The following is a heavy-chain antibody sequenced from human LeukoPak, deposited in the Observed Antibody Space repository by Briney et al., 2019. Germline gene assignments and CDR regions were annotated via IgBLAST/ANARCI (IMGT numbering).Heavy chain of an antibody. Sequence: GGSLILCCTTAGFFFRNRWLSVVREALGKGLEWVATINRDVSEKLYVDSVMGRFIISRDNARNSVFLQMSSLRVEETAVYYCARGDIDFWGRGTLVTVSS. D-gene: IGHD2-21*02. V-gene: IGHV3-7*03. CDR2: INRDVSEK. J-gene: IGHJ4*02. CDR3: ARGDIDF. CDR1: GFFFRNRW.